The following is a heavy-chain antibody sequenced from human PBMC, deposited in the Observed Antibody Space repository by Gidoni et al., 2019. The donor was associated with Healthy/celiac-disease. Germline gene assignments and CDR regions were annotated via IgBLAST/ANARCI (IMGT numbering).Heavy chain of an antibody. V-gene: IGHV4-59*01. J-gene: IGHJ4*02. CDR1: GGSISSYY. CDR3: ARGPGFTMIVGNFDY. CDR2: IYYSGST. D-gene: IGHD3-22*01. Sequence: QVQLQESGPGLVKPSETLSLTCTVSGGSISSYYWSWIRQPPGKGLEWIGYIYYSGSTNYNPSLKSRVTISVDTSKNQFSLKLSSVTAADTAVYYCARGPGFTMIVGNFDYWGQGTLVTVSS.